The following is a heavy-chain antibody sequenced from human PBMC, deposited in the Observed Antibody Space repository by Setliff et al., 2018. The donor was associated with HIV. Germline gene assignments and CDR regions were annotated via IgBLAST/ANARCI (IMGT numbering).Heavy chain of an antibody. CDR1: GYTFTGYY. D-gene: IGHD3-10*01. V-gene: IGHV1-46*01. CDR3: AREYDVLLWIGSQYGRGNLDS. Sequence: GASVKVSCQASGYTFTGYYLHWVRQAPGQGLEWKGIINPSVGSTSYAQKFQGRVTMTRDTSTSTVYMEFSSLRSEDTAVYYCAREYDVLLWIGSQYGRGNLDSWGQGTLVTVSS. J-gene: IGHJ4*02. CDR2: INPSVGST.